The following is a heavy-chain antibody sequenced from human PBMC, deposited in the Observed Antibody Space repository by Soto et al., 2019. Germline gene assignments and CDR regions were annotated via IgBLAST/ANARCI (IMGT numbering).Heavy chain of an antibody. CDR2: IKEDGSEK. V-gene: IGHV3-7*01. J-gene: IGHJ6*02. CDR3: ARGWGYFDSSGFPYLYAMDV. D-gene: IGHD3-22*01. Sequence: SLRLSCAASGFTFSTYWMSWVRQAPGKGLEWVANIKEDGSEKYYVDSVEGRFTIPRDNAKNSLYLQMTSLRAEDTALYYCARGWGYFDSSGFPYLYAMDVWVQGTTVTVSS. CDR1: GFTFSTYW.